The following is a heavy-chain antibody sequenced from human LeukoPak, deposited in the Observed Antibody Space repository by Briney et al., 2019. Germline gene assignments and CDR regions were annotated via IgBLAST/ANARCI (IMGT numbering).Heavy chain of an antibody. V-gene: IGHV4-4*02. Sequence: SETLSLTCAVSGGSISSSNWWSWVRQPPGKGLEWIGEINYSGSTNYNPSLKSRVTISVDTSKNQFSLKLSSVTAADTAVYYCARGRREFRYFDWLYYFDYWGQGTLVTVSS. D-gene: IGHD3-9*01. J-gene: IGHJ4*02. CDR1: GGSISSSNW. CDR2: INYSGST. CDR3: ARGRREFRYFDWLYYFDY.